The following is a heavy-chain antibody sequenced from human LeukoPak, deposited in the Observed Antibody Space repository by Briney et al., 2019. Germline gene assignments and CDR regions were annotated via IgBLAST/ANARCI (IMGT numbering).Heavy chain of an antibody. J-gene: IGHJ4*02. Sequence: GGSLRLSCAASGFTFSSYAMHWVRQAPGKRLEWVAVISYDGSNKYYADSVKGRFTISRDNSKNTLYLQMNSLRAEDTAVYYCARQRAGSYFDYWGQGTLVTVSS. CDR1: GFTFSSYA. D-gene: IGHD1-26*01. CDR2: ISYDGSNK. V-gene: IGHV3-30*14. CDR3: ARQRAGSYFDY.